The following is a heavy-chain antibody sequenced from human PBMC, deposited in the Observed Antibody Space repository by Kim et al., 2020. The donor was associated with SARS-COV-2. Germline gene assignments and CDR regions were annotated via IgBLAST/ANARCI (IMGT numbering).Heavy chain of an antibody. J-gene: IGHJ3*02. V-gene: IGHV4-34*01. CDR3: ARDTPAGGNAFDI. D-gene: IGHD2-2*01. Sequence: RVTLSVDTSKNQFSLKLSSVTAADTAVYYCARDTPAGGNAFDIWGQGTMVTVSS.